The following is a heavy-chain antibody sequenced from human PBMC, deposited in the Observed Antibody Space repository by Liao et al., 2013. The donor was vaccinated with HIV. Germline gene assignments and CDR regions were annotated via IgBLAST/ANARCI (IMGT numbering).Heavy chain of an antibody. CDR2: INHSGST. CDR1: GGSFSDYY. CDR3: ARASRTYHYDSSGYYRLDY. J-gene: IGHJ4*02. V-gene: IGHV4-34*01. Sequence: QVQLQQWGAGLLKPSETLSLTCAVYGGSFSDYYWSWIRQSPGKGLEWIGEINHSGSTNYNPSLKSRVTISVDTSKNQFSLKLSSVTAADTAVYYCARASRTYHYDSSGYYRLDYWGQGTLVTVSS. D-gene: IGHD3-22*01.